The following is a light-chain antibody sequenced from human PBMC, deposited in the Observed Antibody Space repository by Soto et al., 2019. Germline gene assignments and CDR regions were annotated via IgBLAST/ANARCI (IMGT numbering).Light chain of an antibody. CDR2: DAS. J-gene: IGKJ5*01. Sequence: DIQMTQSPSSLSSSIGDRVSFTCQASQDISKFLNWYQHKPGRAPKLLIYDASNLEAGVPSRFRGSGSGTDFTFTISRLQPEDIATYYCKQYENLPNFGQGTRLEIK. V-gene: IGKV1-33*01. CDR3: KQYENLPN. CDR1: QDISKF.